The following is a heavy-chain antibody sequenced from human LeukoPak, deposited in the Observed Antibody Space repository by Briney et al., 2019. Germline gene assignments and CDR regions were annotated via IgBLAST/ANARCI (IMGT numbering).Heavy chain of an antibody. CDR2: ISGSGGST. CDR3: AREKPGMVDY. Sequence: RSGGSLRLSCAASGFTFSSYAMSWVRQAPGKGLEWVSAISGSGGSTYYADSVKGRFTISRDNAKDSLYLQMNSLRAEDTAVYYCAREKPGMVDYWGQGTLVTVSS. J-gene: IGHJ4*02. CDR1: GFTFSSYA. V-gene: IGHV3-23*01. D-gene: IGHD1-14*01.